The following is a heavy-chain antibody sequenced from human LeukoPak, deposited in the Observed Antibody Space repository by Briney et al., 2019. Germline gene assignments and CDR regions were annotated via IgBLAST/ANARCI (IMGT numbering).Heavy chain of an antibody. CDR3: TRSPDIDILTGYSRYYFDY. Sequence: GESLKISCKGAGYSFTSYWIGWVRQMPGKGLEWMGGIYPGDSHTRYSPSFQGQGTISADKSISTAYLQWNSLKASDTAISYCTRSPDIDILTGYSRYYFDYWGQGTLVTVSS. J-gene: IGHJ4*02. CDR1: GYSFTSYW. V-gene: IGHV5-51*01. CDR2: IYPGDSHT. D-gene: IGHD3-9*01.